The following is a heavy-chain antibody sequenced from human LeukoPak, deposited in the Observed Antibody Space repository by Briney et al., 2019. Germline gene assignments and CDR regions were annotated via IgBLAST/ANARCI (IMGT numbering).Heavy chain of an antibody. Sequence: PSETLSLTCTVSGGSVSSGSYYWSWIRQPPGKGLEWIGYIYYSGSTNYNPSLKSRVPISVDTSKNQFSLKLSSVTAADTAVYYCAREYGSGSYFYYYYYYGMDVWGQGTTVTVSS. J-gene: IGHJ6*02. CDR1: GGSVSSGSYY. CDR2: IYYSGST. D-gene: IGHD3-10*01. CDR3: AREYGSGSYFYYYYYYGMDV. V-gene: IGHV4-61*01.